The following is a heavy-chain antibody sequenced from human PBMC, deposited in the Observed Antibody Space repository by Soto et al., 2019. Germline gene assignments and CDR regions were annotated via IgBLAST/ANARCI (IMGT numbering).Heavy chain of an antibody. Sequence: GGSLRLSCVASGFTFSIYWMHWVRQAPGKGLVWVSRIISDGSSTSYADSVKGRFTISRDNAKNTLYLHMNSLRAEDTALYCCATGLSTRVFYMDTCGKETTVTLSS. D-gene: IGHD4-17*01. CDR3: ATGLSTRVFYMDT. J-gene: IGHJ6*03. V-gene: IGHV3-74*01. CDR1: GFTFSIYW. CDR2: IISDGSST.